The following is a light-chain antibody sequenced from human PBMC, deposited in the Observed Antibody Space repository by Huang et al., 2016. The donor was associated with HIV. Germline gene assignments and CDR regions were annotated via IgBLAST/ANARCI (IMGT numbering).Light chain of an antibody. CDR2: WAS. Sequence: DIVMTQFPDSLTVSLGERATIHCRSSQSLFFSSNKRNYLAWYQKKPGQPPKLVISWASARESGVPDRFSGSGSETHFTLTISSLQSEDVAVYYCQQYYHNPLTFGGGTKVEI. V-gene: IGKV4-1*01. CDR1: QSLFFSSNKRNY. CDR3: QQYYHNPLT. J-gene: IGKJ4*01.